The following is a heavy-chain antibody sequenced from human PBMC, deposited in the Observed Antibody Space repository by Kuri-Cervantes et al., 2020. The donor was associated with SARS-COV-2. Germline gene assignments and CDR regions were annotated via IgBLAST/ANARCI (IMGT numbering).Heavy chain of an antibody. V-gene: IGHV3-30*03. CDR1: GFPFRNFG. CDR2: ISYDTTNK. Sequence: GGSLRLSCAASGFPFRNFGMHWVRQAPGKGLEWVAIISYDTTNKYYADSVKGRFTVSRDDSKSTVYLQMNSLRAEGTAVYYCARFFDDPLSILTGYLSGYMDVWGKGTTVTVSS. D-gene: IGHD3-9*01. J-gene: IGHJ6*03. CDR3: ARFFDDPLSILTGYLSGYMDV.